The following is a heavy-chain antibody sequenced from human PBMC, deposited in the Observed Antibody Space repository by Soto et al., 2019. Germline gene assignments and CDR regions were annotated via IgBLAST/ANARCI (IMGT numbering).Heavy chain of an antibody. V-gene: IGHV3-53*01. CDR1: GFSVGTNY. Sequence: EMQVVESGGGSIQPGGSLRLSCAASGFSVGTNYMSWVRQAPGKGLEWVAIVYAGESTYYADSVKGRFTISRDNSKNTVYRQMHRLRADDTAIYYCAREEVGDTYYYYGMDVWGQGTTVTVSS. D-gene: IGHD2-15*01. J-gene: IGHJ6*02. CDR3: AREEVGDTYYYYGMDV. CDR2: VYAGEST.